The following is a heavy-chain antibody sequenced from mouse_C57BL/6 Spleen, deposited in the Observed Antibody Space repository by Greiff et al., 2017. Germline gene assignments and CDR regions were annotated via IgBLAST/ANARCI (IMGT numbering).Heavy chain of an antibody. CDR3: ASTKFDTGSFDY. D-gene: IGHD4-1*01. V-gene: IGHV2-2*01. CDR1: GFSLTSYG. CDR2: IWSGGST. J-gene: IGHJ2*01. Sequence: VKLVESGPGLVQPSQSLSITCTVSGFSLTSYGVHWVRQSPGKGLEWLGVIWSGGSTDYNAAFISRLSISKDNSKSQVFFKMNSLQADDTAIYYCASTKFDTGSFDYWGQGTTLTVSS.